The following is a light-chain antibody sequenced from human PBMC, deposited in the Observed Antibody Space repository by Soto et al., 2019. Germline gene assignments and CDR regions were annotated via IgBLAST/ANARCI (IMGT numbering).Light chain of an antibody. J-gene: IGKJ5*01. CDR1: KDISTS. CDR2: DAS. Sequence: QVTQSPSSVSASVGDRVTITCQTSKDISTSVAWYQQEPGKAPKLLIYDASNLETGVPSRFSGSGSGTDFTLTISRLEPEDFAVYYCQQYGSSPITFGQGTRLEIK. CDR3: QQYGSSPIT. V-gene: IGKV1-33*01.